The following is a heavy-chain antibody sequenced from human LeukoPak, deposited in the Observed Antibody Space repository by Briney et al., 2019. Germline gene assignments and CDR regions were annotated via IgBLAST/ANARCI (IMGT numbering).Heavy chain of an antibody. CDR3: ARLMTTVTSEY. Sequence: SETLSLTCTVSGGSINRSYYYWGWIRQPPGKGLEWIGSIYYSGNTYYNPSLKSRVTISVDTSKNQFSLKLSSATAADTAVYYCARLMTTVTSEYWGQGTLVTVSS. J-gene: IGHJ4*02. V-gene: IGHV4-39*01. D-gene: IGHD4-17*01. CDR1: GGSINRSYYY. CDR2: IYYSGNT.